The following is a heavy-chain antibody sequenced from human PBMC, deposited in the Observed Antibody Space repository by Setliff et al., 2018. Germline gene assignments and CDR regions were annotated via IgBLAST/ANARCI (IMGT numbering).Heavy chain of an antibody. J-gene: IGHJ4*02. CDR1: GYTFTGYY. Sequence: ASVKVSCKASGYTFTGYYMHWVRQAPGQGLEWMGRINPDSCGTNYAQKFQGRVTMTSDTSISTAYMELSRLRSDDTAVYYCARGRDFWSGYLVYWGQGTLVTVSS. CDR3: ARGRDFWSGYLVY. D-gene: IGHD3-3*01. V-gene: IGHV1-2*06. CDR2: INPDSCGT.